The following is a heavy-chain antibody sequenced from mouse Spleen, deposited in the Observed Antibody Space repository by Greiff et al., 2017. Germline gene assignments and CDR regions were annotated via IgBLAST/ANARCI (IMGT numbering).Heavy chain of an antibody. D-gene: IGHD1-1*01. V-gene: IGHV1-82*01. CDR1: GYAFSSSW. CDR3: AREGFDYGSSYWFAY. J-gene: IGHJ3*01. CDR2: IYPGDGDT. Sequence: QVHVKQSGPELVKPGASVKISCKASGYAFSSSWMNWVKQRPGKGLEWIGRIYPGDGDTNYNGKFKGKATLTADKSSSTAYMQLSSLTSEDSAVYFCAREGFDYGSSYWFAYWGQGTLVTVSA.